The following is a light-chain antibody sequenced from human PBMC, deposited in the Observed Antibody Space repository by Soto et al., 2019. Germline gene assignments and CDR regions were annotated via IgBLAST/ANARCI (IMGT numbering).Light chain of an antibody. CDR2: DVS. J-gene: IGLJ3*02. Sequence: QSALTQPRSVSGSPGQSVAISCTGTSSDVGGYNHVSWYQQHPGKAPKLMIYDVSKRPSGVPDRFSGSKSGNTASLTISGLQAEDEADYYCCSHAGSYTWVFGGGTQLTVL. V-gene: IGLV2-11*01. CDR1: SSDVGGYNH. CDR3: CSHAGSYTWV.